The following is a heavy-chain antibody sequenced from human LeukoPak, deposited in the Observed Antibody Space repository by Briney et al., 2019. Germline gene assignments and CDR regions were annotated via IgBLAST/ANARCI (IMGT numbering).Heavy chain of an antibody. J-gene: IGHJ4*02. V-gene: IGHV3-30*04. CDR1: GLTFSTYT. CDR2: ISFDGGNK. CDR3: ARDANHFDY. Sequence: GSLGLSCAASGLTFSTYTMYWVRQAPGKGLEWVAVISFDGGNKYYADSVKGRFTISRDNSENTLYLQMNSLTAEDTAVYYCARDANHFDYWGQGTLVTVSS.